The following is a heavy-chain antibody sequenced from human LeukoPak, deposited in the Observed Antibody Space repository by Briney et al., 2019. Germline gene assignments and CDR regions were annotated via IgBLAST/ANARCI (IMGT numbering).Heavy chain of an antibody. J-gene: IGHJ4*02. CDR2: IYYSGST. D-gene: IGHD3-9*01. V-gene: IGHV4-59*01. Sequence: SETLSLTCTVSGGSISSYYWSWIRQPPGKGLEWIGYIYYSGSTNYNPSLKSRVTISVDTSKNQFSLKLSSVTAADTAVYYCARASEFNTYYDILTGYFPVAYFDYWGQGTLVTVSS. CDR1: GGSISSYY. CDR3: ARASEFNTYYDILTGYFPVAYFDY.